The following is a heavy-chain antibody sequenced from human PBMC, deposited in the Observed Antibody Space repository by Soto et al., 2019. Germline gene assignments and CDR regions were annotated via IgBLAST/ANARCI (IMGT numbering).Heavy chain of an antibody. CDR3: ARDGVRFLEWLLPTDYYGMDV. Sequence: GGSLRLSCAASGFTFSSYAMHWVRQAPGKGLEWVAVISYDGSNKYYADSVKGRFTISRDNSKNTLYLQMNSLRAEDTAVYYCARDGVRFLEWLLPTDYYGMDVWGQGTTVTVSS. CDR1: GFTFSSYA. V-gene: IGHV3-30-3*01. D-gene: IGHD3-3*01. CDR2: ISYDGSNK. J-gene: IGHJ6*02.